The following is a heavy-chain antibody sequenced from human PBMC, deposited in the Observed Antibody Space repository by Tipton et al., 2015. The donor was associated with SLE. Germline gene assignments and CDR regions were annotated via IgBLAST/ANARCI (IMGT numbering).Heavy chain of an antibody. V-gene: IGHV4-59*01. CDR3: AREIGGYNPI. CDR2: VHYSGST. J-gene: IGHJ4*02. CDR1: GGSISDYY. Sequence: TLSLTCTVSGGSISDYYWSWIRQPPGKGLEWIGSVHYSGSTNYNASLKSRVTISVDTSKNQFSLKLSSVTAADTAVYYCAREIGGYNPIWGQGTLVTVSS. D-gene: IGHD5-24*01.